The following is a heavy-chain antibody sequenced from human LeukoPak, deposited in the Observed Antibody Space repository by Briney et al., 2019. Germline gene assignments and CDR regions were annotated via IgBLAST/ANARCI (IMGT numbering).Heavy chain of an antibody. CDR3: AKLGTYWYFDV. CDR2: ISGSAVGT. CDR1: GFAFNLYG. Sequence: PGESLRLSCSASGFAFNLYGMAWVRQAPGKGLEWVSGISGSAVGTYYADSVKGRFTISRDNSKNVLFLHMNNLRVEDTAVYFCAKLGTYWYFDVWGRGTLVTVSS. D-gene: IGHD3-16*01. V-gene: IGHV3-23*01. J-gene: IGHJ2*01.